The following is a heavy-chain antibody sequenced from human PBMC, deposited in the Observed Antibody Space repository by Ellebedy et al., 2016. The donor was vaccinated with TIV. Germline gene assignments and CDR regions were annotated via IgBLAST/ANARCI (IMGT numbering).Heavy chain of an antibody. J-gene: IGHJ4*02. V-gene: IGHV3-20*04. CDR2: INWNGGSA. CDR3: ANEIRPNDY. Sequence: GGSLRLSCAASGFTLDDYGMSWVRQAPGKGLEWVSDINWNGGSAGYADSVKGRFTISRDNSKDTLYLQMNSLRAEDTAVYYCANEIRPNDYWGQGTLVTVSS. D-gene: IGHD5-24*01. CDR1: GFTLDDYG.